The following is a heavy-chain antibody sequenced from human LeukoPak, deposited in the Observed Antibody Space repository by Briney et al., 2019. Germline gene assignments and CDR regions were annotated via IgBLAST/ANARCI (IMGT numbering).Heavy chain of an antibody. CDR3: ANIPEEVVAATGTGHFDY. CDR2: ISYDGSNR. Sequence: PGRSLRLSCAASGFTFSNYDMHWVRQAPGKGLEWVAVISYDGSNRYYADSVNGRFTISRDNSKNTLYLQMNSLRAEDTAVYYCANIPEEVVAATGTGHFDYWGQGTLVTVSS. V-gene: IGHV3-30*18. CDR1: GFTFSNYD. D-gene: IGHD2-15*01. J-gene: IGHJ4*02.